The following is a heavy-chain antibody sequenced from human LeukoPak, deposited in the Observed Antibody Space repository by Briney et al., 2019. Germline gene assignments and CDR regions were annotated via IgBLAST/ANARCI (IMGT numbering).Heavy chain of an antibody. D-gene: IGHD2-21*01. V-gene: IGHV3-21*01. J-gene: IGHJ4*02. Sequence: GGSLRLACAASTFVFSVSSMNWVRKAPGEGLEWVSSICRGGNAKHYAHSVKGRFTLSRDNAKNSLYLQMDRRRVEDTAVFCAAVSEFDIPASFDLWGQGTLVTVSS. CDR1: TFVFSVSS. CDR3: AVSEFDIPASFDL. CDR2: ICRGGNAK.